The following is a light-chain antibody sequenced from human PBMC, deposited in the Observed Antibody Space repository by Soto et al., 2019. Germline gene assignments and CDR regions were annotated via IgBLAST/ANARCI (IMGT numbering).Light chain of an antibody. Sequence: DVQMTQSPSSLSASVGDRVTITCRASQSISTYLHWYQQKPGKAPNLLIYAASTLQSGVPSRFSGSGSGTDFTLTISSLQPEDAATYYCQKYNSAPLTFGGGTKVDIK. CDR1: QSISTY. CDR3: QKYNSAPLT. V-gene: IGKV1-39*01. CDR2: AAS. J-gene: IGKJ4*01.